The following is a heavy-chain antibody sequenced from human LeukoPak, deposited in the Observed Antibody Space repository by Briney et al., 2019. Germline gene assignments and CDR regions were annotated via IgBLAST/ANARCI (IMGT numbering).Heavy chain of an antibody. D-gene: IGHD3-9*01. CDR2: ISSDGRVG. V-gene: IGHV3-48*03. CDR1: GFSFSSYE. J-gene: IGHJ4*02. CDR3: ARDTLNGPFVISLDY. Sequence: GGSLRLSCAASGFSFSSYEMNWVRQAPGKGLEWVSHISSDGRVGRYVDSVRGRFTMSRDNAKNLLFLQRNGLRAEDTAVYYCARDTLNGPFVISLDYWGQGALVAVSS.